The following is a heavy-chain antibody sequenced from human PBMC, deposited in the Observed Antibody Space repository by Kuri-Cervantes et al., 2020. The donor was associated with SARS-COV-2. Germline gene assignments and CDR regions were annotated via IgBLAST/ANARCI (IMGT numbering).Heavy chain of an antibody. D-gene: IGHD3-22*01. CDR3: AKGAYYYDSSGYTYYYGMDV. Sequence: GGSLRLSCAASGFTFSSYGMHWVRQAPGKGLEWVALIRFTGSNKYYAASVKGRFTISRDNSKNTLYLQMNSLRAEDTAVYYCAKGAYYYDSSGYTYYYGMDVWGQGTTVTVSS. J-gene: IGHJ6*02. CDR2: IRFTGSNK. CDR1: GFTFSSYG. V-gene: IGHV3-30*02.